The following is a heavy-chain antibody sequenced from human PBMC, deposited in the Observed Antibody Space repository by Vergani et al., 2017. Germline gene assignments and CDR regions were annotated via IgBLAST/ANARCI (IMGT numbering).Heavy chain of an antibody. V-gene: IGHV3-30*02. CDR1: GCTFNIYG. D-gene: IGHD4-17*01. CDR2: IRYDGSDK. CDR3: AKELTTVTIPNYFDY. Sequence: QVPLVESGGGVVQPGGSLRLSCAASGCTFNIYGMHWVRQAPGKGLEWVAFIRYDGSDKYYADSVKGRFTISRDNSMNTLYLQMNSLRADDTAVYYCAKELTTVTIPNYFDYWGQGTLVTVSS. J-gene: IGHJ4*02.